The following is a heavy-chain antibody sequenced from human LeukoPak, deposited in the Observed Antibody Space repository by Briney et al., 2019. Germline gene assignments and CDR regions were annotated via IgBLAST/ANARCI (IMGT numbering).Heavy chain of an antibody. J-gene: IGHJ5*02. Sequence: ASVKVSCKASGYTFTGYYMHWVRQAPGQGLEWMGWINPNSGGTNYAQKFQGRVTMTRDTSISTAYMELSRLRSDDTAVYYCARCRPAAISNWFDPWDQGTLVTVSS. D-gene: IGHD2-2*02. CDR2: INPNSGGT. CDR3: ARCRPAAISNWFDP. CDR1: GYTFTGYY. V-gene: IGHV1-2*02.